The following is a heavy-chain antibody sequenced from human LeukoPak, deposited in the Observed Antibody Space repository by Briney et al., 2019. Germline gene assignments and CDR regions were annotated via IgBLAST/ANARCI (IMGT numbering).Heavy chain of an antibody. V-gene: IGHV2-5*02. CDR2: IYWDDDK. Sequence: SGPTLVNPTQTLTLTCTFSGFSLSTSGVGVGWIRQPPGKALEWLALIYWDDDKRYSPSLKSRLTITKDTSTNQVVLTMTNMDPVDTATYYCAHGFLYYDFWSGYYNLNWFDPWGQGTLVTVSS. D-gene: IGHD3-3*01. CDR1: GFSLSTSGVG. CDR3: AHGFLYYDFWSGYYNLNWFDP. J-gene: IGHJ5*02.